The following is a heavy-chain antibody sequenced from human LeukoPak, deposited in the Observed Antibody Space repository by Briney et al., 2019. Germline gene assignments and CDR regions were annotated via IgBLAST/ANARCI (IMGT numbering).Heavy chain of an antibody. CDR2: IYYSGST. J-gene: IGHJ6*03. D-gene: IGHD4-11*01. Sequence: LETLSLTCTVSGGSISSYYWSWIRQPPGKGLEWIGYIYYSGSTNYNPSLKSRVTISVDTSKNQFSLKLSSVTAADTAVYYCAREATLTTENYYYYMDVWGKGTTVTVSS. V-gene: IGHV4-59*01. CDR3: AREATLTTENYYYYMDV. CDR1: GGSISSYY.